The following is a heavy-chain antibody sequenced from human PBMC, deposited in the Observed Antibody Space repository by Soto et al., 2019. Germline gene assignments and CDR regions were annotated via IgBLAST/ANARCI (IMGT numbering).Heavy chain of an antibody. J-gene: IGHJ3*02. Sequence: SETLSLTCTVSGGSINSGDYYWSWIRQPPGKGLEWIGYIYYSGSTYHNPSLKSRINISVDTSKNQFSLKLSSVTAADTAVYYCATVPTYYYDRSGYANAFDMWGQGTMVT. CDR2: IYYSGST. CDR1: GGSINSGDYY. D-gene: IGHD3-22*01. CDR3: ATVPTYYYDRSGYANAFDM. V-gene: IGHV4-30-4*01.